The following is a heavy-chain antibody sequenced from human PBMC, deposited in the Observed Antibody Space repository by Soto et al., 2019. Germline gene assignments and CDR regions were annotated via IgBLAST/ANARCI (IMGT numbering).Heavy chain of an antibody. Sequence: GESLKTPCKGSGYSFTSYWISWVRQMPGKGLEWMGSIDPSDSYTTYSPSFQGDVTTSADKSISTAYTQWSSLKASDTAMYHCARVVKAAIEYYGMDVWGQGTTVTVSS. J-gene: IGHJ6*02. CDR3: ARVVKAAIEYYGMDV. V-gene: IGHV5-10-1*01. D-gene: IGHD2-2*01. CDR1: GYSFTSYW. CDR2: IDPSDSYT.